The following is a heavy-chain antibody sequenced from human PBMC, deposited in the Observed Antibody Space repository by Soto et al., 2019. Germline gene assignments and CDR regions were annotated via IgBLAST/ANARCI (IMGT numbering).Heavy chain of an antibody. CDR2: ISAYNGNT. D-gene: IGHD3-9*01. V-gene: IGHV1-18*01. Sequence: QVQLVQSGAEVKKPGASVKVSCKASGYTFTSYGISWVRQAPGQGLEWMGWISAYNGNTNYAQKLQGRVTMTTHTSTSKAYMELRSLRSDDTAVYYCARDLIAKLRYSTTASDVWGQGTTVTVSS. J-gene: IGHJ6*02. CDR1: GYTFTSYG. CDR3: ARDLIAKLRYSTTASDV.